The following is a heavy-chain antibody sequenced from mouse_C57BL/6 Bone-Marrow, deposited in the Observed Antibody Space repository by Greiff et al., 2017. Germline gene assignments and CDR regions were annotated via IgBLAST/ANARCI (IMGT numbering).Heavy chain of an antibody. D-gene: IGHD1-1*01. Sequence: VKLQQPGAELVKPGASVKLSCKASGYTFTSYWMHWVKQRPGQGLEWIGMIHPNSGSTNYNEKFKSKATLTVDKSSSTAYMQLSSLTSEDSAVYYCARGRFITTVVARSYAMDYWGQGTSVTVSS. V-gene: IGHV1-64*01. CDR3: ARGRFITTVVARSYAMDY. CDR2: IHPNSGST. J-gene: IGHJ4*01. CDR1: GYTFTSYW.